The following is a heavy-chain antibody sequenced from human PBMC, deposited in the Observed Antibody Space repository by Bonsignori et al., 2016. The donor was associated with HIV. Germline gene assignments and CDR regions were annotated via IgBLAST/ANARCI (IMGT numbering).Heavy chain of an antibody. D-gene: IGHD6-13*01. CDR2: IHPDGGDK. Sequence: QLVESGGGLVQPGGPLRLSCAASGFTFSDFWMAWVRQVPGKGLEWVANIHPDGGDKYYVDSVKGRFTISRDNAKNSLFLQMNRLGVEDTAVYYCARDPGAAAAGTVGHFDLWGRGSMVIVSS. V-gene: IGHV3-7*01. CDR3: ARDPGAAAAGTVGHFDL. J-gene: IGHJ2*01. CDR1: GFTFSDFW.